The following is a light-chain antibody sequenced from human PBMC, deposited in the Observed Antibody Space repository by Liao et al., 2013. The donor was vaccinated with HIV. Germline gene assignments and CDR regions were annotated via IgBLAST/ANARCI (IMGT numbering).Light chain of an antibody. CDR1: GLGDKY. CDR3: QVWDSSSDHVV. V-gene: IGLV3-1*01. J-gene: IGLJ2*01. Sequence: SYEMTQPPSVSVSPGQTASVTCSGDGLGDKYACWYQQKPGQSPVLVIYQDSRRPSGIPERFSGSNSGNTATLTISRVEAGDEADYYCQVWDSSSDHVVFGGGTKLTVL. CDR2: QDS.